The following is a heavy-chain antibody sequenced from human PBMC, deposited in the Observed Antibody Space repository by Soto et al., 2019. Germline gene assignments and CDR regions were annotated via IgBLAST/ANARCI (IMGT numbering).Heavy chain of an antibody. J-gene: IGHJ5*02. CDR1: GYTFTSYG. D-gene: IGHD6-13*01. V-gene: IGHV1-69*13. Sequence: ASVKVSCKASGYTFTSYGISWVRQAPGQGLEWMGGIIPIFGTANYAQKFQGRVTITADESTSTAYMELSSLRSEDTAVYYCARDGAAAGSFDPWGQGTLVTVS. CDR3: ARDGAAAGSFDP. CDR2: IIPIFGTA.